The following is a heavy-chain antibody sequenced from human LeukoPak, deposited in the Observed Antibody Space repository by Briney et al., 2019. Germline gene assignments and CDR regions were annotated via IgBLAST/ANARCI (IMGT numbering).Heavy chain of an antibody. Sequence: ASVKVSCKASGYSFTSYGISWVRQAPGQGLEWMGWISVYKGNTKYAQQLQGRVTMTTDTSTSTAYMELRSLRSDDTVVYYCARDQLGFCSGGSCSHSGYWGQGTLVTVSS. CDR3: ARDQLGFCSGGSCSHSGY. V-gene: IGHV1-18*01. J-gene: IGHJ4*02. CDR1: GYSFTSYG. D-gene: IGHD2-15*01. CDR2: ISVYKGNT.